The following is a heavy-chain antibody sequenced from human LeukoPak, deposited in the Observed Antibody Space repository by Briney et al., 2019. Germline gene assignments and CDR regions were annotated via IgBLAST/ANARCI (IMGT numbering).Heavy chain of an antibody. CDR1: GGTFSSYA. Sequence: GASVKVSCKASGGTFSSYAISWVRQAPGQGLEWMGGIIPIFGTANYAQKFQGRVTITADESTSTDYMELSSLRSEDTAVYYCARESSYYGSGSLGLRAPTDYGMDVWGQGTTVTVSS. D-gene: IGHD3-10*01. CDR3: ARESSYYGSGSLGLRAPTDYGMDV. J-gene: IGHJ6*02. V-gene: IGHV1-69*13. CDR2: IIPIFGTA.